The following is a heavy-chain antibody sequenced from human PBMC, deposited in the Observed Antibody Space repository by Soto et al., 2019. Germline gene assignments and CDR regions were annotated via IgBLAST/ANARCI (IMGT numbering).Heavy chain of an antibody. CDR1: GFTFSHAW. D-gene: IGHD5-12*01. J-gene: IGHJ3*02. CDR2: IKSKTDGGTI. V-gene: IGHV3-15*07. Sequence: QLVVSGGGLVKPGGSLRLSCAASGFTFSHAWMNWVRQAPGKGLEWVGRIKSKTDGGTIDYAAPVKGRFTISRDDSENTLYLQMNSLKTEDTAVYYCTASYRGYVGSAFDIWGQGTMVTVSS. CDR3: TASYRGYVGSAFDI.